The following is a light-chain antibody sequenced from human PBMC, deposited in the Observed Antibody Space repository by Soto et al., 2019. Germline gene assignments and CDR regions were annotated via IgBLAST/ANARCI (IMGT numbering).Light chain of an antibody. CDR2: GAS. CDR1: QDIGSV. CDR3: QQANSFPIT. J-gene: IGKJ5*01. Sequence: AIRMTQSPSSLSASIGDTVTITCRASQDIGSVLAWYQQKPGTAPKVLISGASDLHGGVPSRFSGSGSGTDFTLTISSLQPEDLGTYYCQQANSFPITFGQGTRLEIK. V-gene: IGKV1-8*01.